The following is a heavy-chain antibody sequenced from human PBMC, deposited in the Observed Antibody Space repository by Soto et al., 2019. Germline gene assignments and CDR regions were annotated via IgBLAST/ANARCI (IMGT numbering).Heavy chain of an antibody. Sequence: GGSLRLSCEATGFSFSNSEMNWVRQAAGKGLEWISYISASGSTIYYAGSVKGRFTVSRDNAKNRLYLQMTGLRGEDTALYYCTREEALGSVDWYDPWGPGTLVTVSS. CDR1: GFSFSNSE. D-gene: IGHD6-6*01. V-gene: IGHV3-48*03. CDR3: TREEALGSVDWYDP. J-gene: IGHJ5*02. CDR2: ISASGSTI.